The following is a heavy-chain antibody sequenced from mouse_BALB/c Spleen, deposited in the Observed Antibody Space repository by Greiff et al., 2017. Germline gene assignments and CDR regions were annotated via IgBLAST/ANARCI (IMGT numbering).Heavy chain of an antibody. CDR3: AKEGGGNYEAMDY. CDR2: IWGDGST. V-gene: IGHV2-6-7*01. D-gene: IGHD2-1*01. J-gene: IGHJ4*01. Sequence: VKLMESGPGLVAPSQSLSITCTVSGFSLTGYGVNWVRQPPGKGLEWLGMIWGDGSTDYNSALKSRLSISKDNSKSQVFLKMNSLQTDDTARYYGAKEGGGNYEAMDYWGQGTSVTVSS. CDR1: GFSLTGYG.